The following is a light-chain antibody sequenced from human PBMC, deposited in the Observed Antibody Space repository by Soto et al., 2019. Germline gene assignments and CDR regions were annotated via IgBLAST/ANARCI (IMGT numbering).Light chain of an antibody. J-gene: IGLJ1*01. CDR2: DND. Sequence: QSVLTQPPSVSAAPGQKVTISCSGSGSNIGNNYVSWYQQVPGTAPKLLIYDNDKRPSGIPDRFSGSKSGTSATLGITGLQTGDEADYYCGTWATSLSAGVFGTGTKLTVL. CDR1: GSNIGNNY. CDR3: GTWATSLSAGV. V-gene: IGLV1-51*01.